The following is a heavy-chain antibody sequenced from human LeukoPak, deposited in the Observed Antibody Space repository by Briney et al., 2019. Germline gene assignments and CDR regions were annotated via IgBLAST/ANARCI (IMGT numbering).Heavy chain of an antibody. CDR3: AKVSYSGSYGRYFDY. CDR1: GFTFSNYW. Sequence: GGSLRLSCVASGFTFSNYWMHWVRQAPGKGLEWVSAISGSGGSTYYADSVKGRFTISRDNSKNALYLQMNSLRAEDTAVYYCAKVSYSGSYGRYFDYWGQGTLVTVSS. D-gene: IGHD1-26*01. V-gene: IGHV3-23*01. CDR2: ISGSGGST. J-gene: IGHJ4*02.